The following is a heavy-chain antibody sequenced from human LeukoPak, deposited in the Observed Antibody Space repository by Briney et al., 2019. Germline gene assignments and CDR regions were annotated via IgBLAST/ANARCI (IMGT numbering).Heavy chain of an antibody. Sequence: ASVKVSCKASGYTFTDYYLHWVRQAPGQGLQWMGWINSNSAGTNYAQKFQGRVTLTRDTSINTAYMELGSLTSDDTAIYYRARMSAGGTVIDNWGQGTLVTVSS. CDR2: INSNSAGT. J-gene: IGHJ4*02. D-gene: IGHD6-13*01. V-gene: IGHV1-2*02. CDR3: ARMSAGGTVIDN. CDR1: GYTFTDYY.